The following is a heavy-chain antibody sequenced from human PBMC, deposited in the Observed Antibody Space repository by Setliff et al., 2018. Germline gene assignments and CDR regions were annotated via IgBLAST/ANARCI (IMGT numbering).Heavy chain of an antibody. V-gene: IGHV4-34*01. D-gene: IGHD1-26*01. CDR2: IYYSGST. CDR3: AKGVGSYYTSMYFDY. Sequence: SETLSLTCAVYGGSFSGYYWSWIRQPPGKGLEWIGSIYYSGSTYYTPSLKSRVTISVDRSKNQFSLKLSSVIAADTAVYYCAKGVGSYYTSMYFDYWGQGTLVTVSS. CDR1: GGSFSGYY. J-gene: IGHJ4*02.